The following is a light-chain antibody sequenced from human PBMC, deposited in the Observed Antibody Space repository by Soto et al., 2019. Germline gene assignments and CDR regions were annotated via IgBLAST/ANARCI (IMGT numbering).Light chain of an antibody. J-gene: IGKJ3*01. CDR2: GAS. CDR1: QSVSSSY. CDR3: QQYGSSPPFT. V-gene: IGKV3-20*01. Sequence: EIVLTQSPGTLSLSPGERATLSCRAIQSVSSSYLAWYQQKPGQAPRLLIYGASSRATGIPDRFSGSGSGTDFTLTISRLEPEDFAVYYCQQYGSSPPFTFGPGIKVDIK.